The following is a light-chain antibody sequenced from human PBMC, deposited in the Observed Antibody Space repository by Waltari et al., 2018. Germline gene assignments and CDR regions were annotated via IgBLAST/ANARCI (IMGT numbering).Light chain of an antibody. J-gene: IGLJ2*01. V-gene: IGLV3-25*03. CDR2: KDS. CDR1: ASSKPY. CDR3: QSADSSGSVV. Sequence: SFELTQPPSLSVSPGQTARIPCSGDASSKPYAHWHQQRPGLAPVLVIYKDSERPSGIPERFSGSSSGTTVTLTISGVQAEDEADYYCQSADSSGSVVFGGGTKLTVL.